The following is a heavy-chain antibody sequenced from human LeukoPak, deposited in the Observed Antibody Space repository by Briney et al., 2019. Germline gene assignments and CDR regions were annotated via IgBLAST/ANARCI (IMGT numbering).Heavy chain of an antibody. Sequence: PSQTLSLTCTVSGGSISSGDYYWSWIRQPPGTGLGWIGYIYYSGSTYYNPSLKSRVTISVDTSKNQFSLKLSSVTAADTAVYYCARGSSSSGWFDPWGQGTLSPSPQ. CDR3: ARGSSSSGWFDP. CDR1: GGSISSGDYY. D-gene: IGHD6-6*01. V-gene: IGHV4-30-4*01. CDR2: IYYSGST. J-gene: IGHJ5*02.